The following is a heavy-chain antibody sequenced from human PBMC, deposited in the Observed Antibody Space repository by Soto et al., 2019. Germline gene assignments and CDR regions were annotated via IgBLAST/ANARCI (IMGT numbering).Heavy chain of an antibody. CDR1: DGTLRDGY. Sequence: ETWPHTRAVDDGTLRDGYNTWPRQSPGKGLEWIGEIHPSGSTYYNPSLKTRVTLSQDTSKKQFSLNLISVTAADTGEYYCSRGNDAYKGGRTWGQGTLVTVS. J-gene: IGHJ5*02. V-gene: IGHV4-34*01. CDR2: IHPSGST. D-gene: IGHD1-1*01. CDR3: SRGNDAYKGGRT.